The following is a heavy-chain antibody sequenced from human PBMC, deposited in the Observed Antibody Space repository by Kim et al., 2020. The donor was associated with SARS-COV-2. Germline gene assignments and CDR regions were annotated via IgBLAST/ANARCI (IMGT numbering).Heavy chain of an antibody. J-gene: IGHJ2*01. CDR3: ARGPVDPKDGWYFDL. V-gene: IGHV3-33*01. CDR2: ISYEGSKK. D-gene: IGHD5-12*01. Sequence: LERVSIISYEGSKKFYADSVKGRFTVSRNNSNNTLYLQTNSLRAGDTAVFYCARGPVDPKDGWYFDLWGRGTLVTVSS.